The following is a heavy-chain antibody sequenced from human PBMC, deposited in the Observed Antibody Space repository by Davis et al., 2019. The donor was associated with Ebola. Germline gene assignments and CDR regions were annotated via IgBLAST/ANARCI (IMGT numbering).Heavy chain of an antibody. J-gene: IGHJ4*02. D-gene: IGHD5-18*01. Sequence: PGGSLRLSCAASGFSFSSYSMNWVRQAPGKGLEWVSYISSSRGTTYYADSVKGRFTISRDNSKNTLYLQMNSLRAEDTAVYYCATENYVDTAMEDYWGQGTLVTVSS. CDR1: GFSFSSYS. V-gene: IGHV3-48*01. CDR3: ATENYVDTAMEDY. CDR2: ISSSRGTT.